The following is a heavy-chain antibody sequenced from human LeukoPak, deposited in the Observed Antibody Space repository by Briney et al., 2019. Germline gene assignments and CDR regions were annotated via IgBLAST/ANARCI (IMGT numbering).Heavy chain of an antibody. D-gene: IGHD5-18*01. V-gene: IGHV4-4*07. J-gene: IGHJ4*02. CDR1: GGSISSYY. CDR2: IYTSGST. CDR3: ARAHDSWGYSYGTFDY. Sequence: PSETLSLTCTVSGGSISSYYWSWIRQPAGKGLEWIGRIYTSGSTNYNLSLKSRVTMSVDTSKNQFSLKLSSVTAADTAVYYCARAHDSWGYSYGTFDYWGQGTLVTVSS.